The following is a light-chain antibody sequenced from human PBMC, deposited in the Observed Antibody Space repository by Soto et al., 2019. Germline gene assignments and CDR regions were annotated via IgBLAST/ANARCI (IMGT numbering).Light chain of an antibody. CDR1: QSINFY. CDR3: QHIYSPPHT. CDR2: AAS. Sequence: DIQMTQSPCSLSASVGGGCTSTFLANQSINFYLNWYQQKPGKAPKLLIFAASNLETGVPSRFSGSGSGTDFTLTISSLQPEDSATYYCQHIYSPPHTFGQGTRLEIK. J-gene: IGKJ5*01. V-gene: IGKV1-39*01.